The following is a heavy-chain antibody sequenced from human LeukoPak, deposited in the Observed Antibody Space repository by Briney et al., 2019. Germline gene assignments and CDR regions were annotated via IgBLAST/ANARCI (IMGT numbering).Heavy chain of an antibody. D-gene: IGHD3-10*01. CDR1: GFTFSSYA. J-gene: IGHJ4*02. CDR2: ISGSGGST. CDR3: AKDPRRYYGSGHDY. Sequence: PGGSLRLSCAASGFTFSSYAMSWVRQAPGKGLEWVSAISGSGGSTYYADSVKGRFTISRDNSKNTLYLQMNSLRAEDTAVYYCAKDPRRYYGSGHDYWGQGTLVTVSS. V-gene: IGHV3-23*01.